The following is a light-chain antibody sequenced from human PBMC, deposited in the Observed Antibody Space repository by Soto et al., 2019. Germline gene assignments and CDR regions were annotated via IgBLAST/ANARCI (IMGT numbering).Light chain of an antibody. Sequence: QSALTQPASVSGSPGQSIAISCTGTSSDVGGYNYVSWYQQHPGKAPKLMIHEVSNRPSGISDRFSGSKSGNTASLTISGLQAVDEADYYCSSHTSYSTRVFGTGTKLTVL. CDR2: EVS. CDR3: SSHTSYSTRV. CDR1: SSDVGGYNY. J-gene: IGLJ1*01. V-gene: IGLV2-14*01.